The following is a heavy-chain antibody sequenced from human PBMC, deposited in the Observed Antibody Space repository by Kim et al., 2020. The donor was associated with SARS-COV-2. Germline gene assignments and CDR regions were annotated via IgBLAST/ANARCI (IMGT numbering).Heavy chain of an antibody. Sequence: GGSLRLSCAASGFTFSSYAMHWVRQAPGKGLEWVAVISYDGSNKYYADSVKGRFTISRDNSKNTLYLQMNSLRAEDTAVYYCARGGLDYYGSGSSPWGQGTLVTVSS. CDR3: ARGGLDYYGSGSSP. J-gene: IGHJ5*02. CDR1: GFTFSSYA. CDR2: ISYDGSNK. D-gene: IGHD3-10*01. V-gene: IGHV3-30*04.